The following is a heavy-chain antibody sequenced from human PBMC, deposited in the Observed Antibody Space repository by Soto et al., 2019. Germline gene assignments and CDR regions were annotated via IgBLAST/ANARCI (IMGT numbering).Heavy chain of an antibody. J-gene: IGHJ6*02. CDR2: IRSKANSYAT. V-gene: IGHV3-73*02. CDR1: GFTFSGSA. Sequence: EVQLVESGGGLVQPGGSLKLSCAASGFTFSGSAMHWVRQASGKGLEWVGRIRSKANSYATAYAASVKGRFTISRDDSKNTAYLQMHSLKTEDTAVYYCTADTAMTNYGMDVWGQGTTVTVSS. CDR3: TADTAMTNYGMDV. D-gene: IGHD5-18*01.